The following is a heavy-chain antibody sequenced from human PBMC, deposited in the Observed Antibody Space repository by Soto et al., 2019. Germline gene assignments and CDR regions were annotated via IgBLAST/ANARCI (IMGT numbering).Heavy chain of an antibody. D-gene: IGHD6-13*01. CDR3: ARNRVGISWYADY. CDR1: GGSISSGGYS. V-gene: IGHV4-30-2*01. Sequence: QLQLQESGSGLVKPSETLSLTCSVSGGSISSGGYSWSWIRQPPGKGLEWIGYIYHSGSTHYNPSLTSGVTISVDRYKNQFSLKLTSVTAADTAVYYCARNRVGISWYADYWGRGTRVTVSS. CDR2: IYHSGST. J-gene: IGHJ4*02.